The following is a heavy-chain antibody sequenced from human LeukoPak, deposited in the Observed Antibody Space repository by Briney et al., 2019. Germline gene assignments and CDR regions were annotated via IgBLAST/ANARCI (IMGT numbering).Heavy chain of an antibody. CDR1: GFTFSSYA. CDR3: ACIAGTNDY. CDR2: ISYDGSNI. V-gene: IGHV3-30-3*01. J-gene: IGHJ4*02. D-gene: IGHD1-7*01. Sequence: GGSLRLSCAASGFTFSSYAMHWVRQAPGKGLERVAVISYDGSNIYYADSVKGRFTISRDNSKNTLYLQMNSLRAEDTAVYYCACIAGTNDYWGQGTLVTVSS.